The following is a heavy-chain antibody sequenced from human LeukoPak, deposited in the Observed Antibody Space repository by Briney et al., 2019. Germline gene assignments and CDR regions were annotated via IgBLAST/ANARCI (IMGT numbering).Heavy chain of an antibody. CDR3: ASDRRGRVRGGSGFDY. CDR2: ISSSSSTI. Sequence: GGSLRLSCAASGFTFSSYSMNWVRQAPGKGLEWVSYISSSSSTIYYADSVKGRFTISRDNAKNSLYLQMNSLRAEDTAVYYCASDRRGRVRGGSGFDYWGQGSLVTVSS. V-gene: IGHV3-48*04. J-gene: IGHJ4*02. CDR1: GFTFSSYS. D-gene: IGHD3-10*01.